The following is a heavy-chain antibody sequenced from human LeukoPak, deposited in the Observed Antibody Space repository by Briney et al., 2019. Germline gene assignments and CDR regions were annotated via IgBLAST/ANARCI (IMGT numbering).Heavy chain of an antibody. J-gene: IGHJ6*04. CDR2: INHSGST. V-gene: IGHV4-34*01. CDR1: GGSFSGYY. CDR3: ARRTDIVVVVAATVLLDV. Sequence: SETLSLTCAAYGGSFSGYYWSWIRQPPGKGLEWIGEINHSGSTNYNPSLKSRVTISVDTSKNQFSLKLSSVTAADTAVYYCARRTDIVVVVAATVLLDVWGKGTTVTISS. D-gene: IGHD2-15*01.